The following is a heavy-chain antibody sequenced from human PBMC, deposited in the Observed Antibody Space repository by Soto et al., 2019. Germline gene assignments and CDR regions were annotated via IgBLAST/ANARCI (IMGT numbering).Heavy chain of an antibody. Sequence: QVQLVQSGAEVKKPGASVKVSCKASGYTFTSYAMHWVRQAPGQRLEWMGWINAGNGNTKYSQKFQGRVTITRDTSASTAYMELSSLRSEDTAVYYCARPKSRDSSGYYYVPWGQGTLVTVSS. V-gene: IGHV1-3*01. CDR1: GYTFTSYA. J-gene: IGHJ5*02. CDR3: ARPKSRDSSGYYYVP. D-gene: IGHD3-22*01. CDR2: INAGNGNT.